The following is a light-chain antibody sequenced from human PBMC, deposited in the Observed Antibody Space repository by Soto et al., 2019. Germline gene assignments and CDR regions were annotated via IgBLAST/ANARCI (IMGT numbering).Light chain of an antibody. CDR2: DVS. V-gene: IGLV2-14*01. CDR3: SSYRSSNILCYV. Sequence: QSVLTQPASVSGSPGQSITISCTGASSDLGGYNYVSWFQQHPGKAPKLIIYDVSNRPSGVSDRFSGSKSGNTASLTISGLQAEDEADYDCSSYRSSNILCYVFGTGTKLTVL. J-gene: IGLJ1*01. CDR1: SSDLGGYNY.